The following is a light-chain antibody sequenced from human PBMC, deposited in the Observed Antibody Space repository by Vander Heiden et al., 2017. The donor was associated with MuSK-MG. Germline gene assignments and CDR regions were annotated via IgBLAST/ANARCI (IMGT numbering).Light chain of an antibody. Sequence: QSALPQPPSVSGSPRQSITLPCPGPSSHVGGYNYVSWYQQHPGKALIRMMYDVSNRASGVSNRFSGSKSGTKAYLTISGLQAEDEDYDYCSSYTSSSMVFGGGTKLTVL. CDR2: DVS. CDR1: SSHVGGYNY. CDR3: SSYTSSSMV. J-gene: IGLJ2*01. V-gene: IGLV2-14*01.